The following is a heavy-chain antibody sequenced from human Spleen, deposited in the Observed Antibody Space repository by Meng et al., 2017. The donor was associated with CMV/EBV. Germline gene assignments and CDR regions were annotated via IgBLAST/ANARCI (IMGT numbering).Heavy chain of an antibody. V-gene: IGHV3-53*01. CDR3: ARSLGFLEDY. CDR2: IYSGGST. Sequence: GGSLKISCAASGFTVSSNYMSWVRQAPGKGPEWVSVIYSGGSTYYAGSVKGRFTISRDNSKNTLYLQMNSLRAEDTAVYYCARSLGFLEDYWGQGTLVTVSS. D-gene: IGHD3-3*01. J-gene: IGHJ4*02. CDR1: GFTVSSNY.